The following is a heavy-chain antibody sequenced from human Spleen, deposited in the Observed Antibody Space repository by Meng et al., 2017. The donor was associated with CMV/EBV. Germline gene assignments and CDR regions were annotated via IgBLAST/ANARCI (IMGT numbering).Heavy chain of an antibody. Sequence: LSLTCAASGFTFSSHEMSWVRQAPGRGLEWLSYISSSGTTKHYADSAEGRFTIFRDNAKNSLYLQMNSLRVEDTAVYYCAHYFGSGNQPTGGFHNWGQGTLVTVSS. D-gene: IGHD3-10*01. J-gene: IGHJ4*03. CDR3: AHYFGSGNQPTGGFHN. CDR2: ISSSGTTK. CDR1: GFTFSSHE. V-gene: IGHV3-48*03.